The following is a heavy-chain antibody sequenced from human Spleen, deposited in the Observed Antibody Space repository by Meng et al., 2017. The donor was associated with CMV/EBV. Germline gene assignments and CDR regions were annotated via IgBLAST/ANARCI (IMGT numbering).Heavy chain of an antibody. J-gene: IGHJ4*02. D-gene: IGHD2-2*02. CDR2: IREDGSPK. CDR1: GFTFSTSW. V-gene: IGHV3-7*01. CDR3: ARAGLGYCSVTSCYNDY. Sequence: GESLKISCAASGFTFSTSWMSWVRQAPGKGLEWVANIREDGSPKYYADPVKGRFTISRDNAKNSLFLQMSSLRAEDTAMYYCARAGLGYCSVTSCYNDYWGQGTLVTVSS.